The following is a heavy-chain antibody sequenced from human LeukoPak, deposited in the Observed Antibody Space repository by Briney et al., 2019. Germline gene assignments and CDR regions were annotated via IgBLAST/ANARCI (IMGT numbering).Heavy chain of an antibody. V-gene: IGHV3-11*04. Sequence: PGGSLRLPCAASGFTFSDYYMSWIRHAPGEGLEGVSYISRSCSIIYYADSVKGRYTISRDDAKNSLYVHKHSLRAEDTAVYYCARGPTGYYDSSGYYRVGSYYYFDYWGQGTLVTVSS. CDR1: GFTFSDYY. D-gene: IGHD3-22*01. CDR2: ISRSCSII. CDR3: ARGPTGYYDSSGYYRVGSYYYFDY. J-gene: IGHJ4*02.